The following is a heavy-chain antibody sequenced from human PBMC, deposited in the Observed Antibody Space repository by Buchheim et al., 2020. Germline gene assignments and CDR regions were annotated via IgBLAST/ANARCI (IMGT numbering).Heavy chain of an antibody. J-gene: IGHJ6*02. D-gene: IGHD2-2*01. CDR3: ARDHCSSTSCHNYYYYYGMDV. CDR2: ISYDGSNK. Sequence: VQLVESGGGLVQPGGSLRLSCAASGFTFSSYAMHWVRQAPGKGLEWVAVISYDGSNKYYADSVKGRFTISRDNSKNTLYLQMNSLRAEDTAVYYCARDHCSSTSCHNYYYYYGMDVWGQGTT. V-gene: IGHV3-30-3*01. CDR1: GFTFSSYA.